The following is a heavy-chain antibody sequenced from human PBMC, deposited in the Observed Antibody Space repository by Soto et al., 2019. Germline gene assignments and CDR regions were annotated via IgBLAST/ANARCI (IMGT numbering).Heavy chain of an antibody. CDR3: AKVYPPGFRSSWLSVDY. J-gene: IGHJ4*02. V-gene: IGHV3-30*18. CDR2: ISYDGSNK. CDR1: GFTFSSYG. Sequence: QVQLVESGGGVVQPGRSLRLSCAASGFTFSSYGMHWVRQAPGKGLEWVAVISYDGSNKYYADSVKGRFTISRDNSKNTLYLQMNSLRAEDTAVYYCAKVYPPGFRSSWLSVDYWGQGTLVTVSS. D-gene: IGHD6-13*01.